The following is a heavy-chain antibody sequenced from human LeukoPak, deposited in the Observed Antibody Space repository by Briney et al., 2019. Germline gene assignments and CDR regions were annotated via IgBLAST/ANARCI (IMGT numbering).Heavy chain of an antibody. V-gene: IGHV4-61*02. CDR3: TRGGELMNF. CDR1: GASVNSGNYY. CDR2: IYTSGST. J-gene: IGHJ4*02. Sequence: SETLSLTCTVSGASVNSGNYYWTWLRQPAGKRLEWIGRIYTSGSTNYNPSLKSRVTISIDASKNQFSLRLSSVTAADTAVYYCTRGGELMNFWGQGTLVTVSS. D-gene: IGHD1-26*01.